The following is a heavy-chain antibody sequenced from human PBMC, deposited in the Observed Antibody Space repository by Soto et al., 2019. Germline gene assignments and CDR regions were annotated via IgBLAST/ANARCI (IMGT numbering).Heavy chain of an antibody. V-gene: IGHV6-1*01. CDR3: ARDRPDFSIAVAGTAFDI. J-gene: IGHJ3*02. Sequence: KQSQTLSLTCAISGDSVSSNSAAWNWIRQSPSRGLEWLGRTYYRSKWYNDYAVSVKSRITINPDTSKNQFSLQLNSVTPEDTAVYYCARDRPDFSIAVAGTAFDIWGQGTMVTVSS. CDR1: GDSVSSNSAA. CDR2: TYYRSKWYN. D-gene: IGHD6-19*01.